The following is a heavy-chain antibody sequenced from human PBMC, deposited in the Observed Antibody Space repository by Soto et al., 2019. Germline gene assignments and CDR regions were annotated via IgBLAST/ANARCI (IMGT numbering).Heavy chain of an antibody. Sequence: QVQLVQSGAEVKKPGSSVKVSCKASGGTFSSYAISWVRQAPGHGLEWMGGIIPIFGTADYAQKFQGRVTITADDFTSTAYMELSSLRSEDMAVYYCTLHLGVNHYYYDMDVWGQGTTVTVSS. CDR1: GGTFSSYA. D-gene: IGHD2-21*01. CDR2: IIPIFGTA. CDR3: TLHLGVNHYYYDMDV. V-gene: IGHV1-69*12. J-gene: IGHJ6*02.